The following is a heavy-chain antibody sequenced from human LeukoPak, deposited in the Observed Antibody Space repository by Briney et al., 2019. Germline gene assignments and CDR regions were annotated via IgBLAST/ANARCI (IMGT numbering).Heavy chain of an antibody. CDR2: VSSGGGYI. Sequence: PGGSLRLSCAASGFTFSSYGLNWVRQAPGKGLVWVSSVSSGGGYIYYADSMKGRFTISRDNARNSMYLQMTSLRAEDTAVYYCARSKSSGYSNGGYVFDVWGQGTVVTVSS. CDR3: ARSKSSGYSNGGYVFDV. J-gene: IGHJ3*01. CDR1: GFTFSSYG. V-gene: IGHV3-21*01. D-gene: IGHD3-22*01.